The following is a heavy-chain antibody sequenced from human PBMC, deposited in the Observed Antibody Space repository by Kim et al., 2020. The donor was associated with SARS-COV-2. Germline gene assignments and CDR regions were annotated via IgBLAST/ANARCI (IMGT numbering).Heavy chain of an antibody. D-gene: IGHD6-19*01. CDR3: ARDTGFTVAVAGTYSKFDP. Sequence: ASVKVSCKASGYTFTSYYMHWVRQAPGQGLEWMGIINPSGGSTSYAQKFQGRVTMTRDTSTSTVYMELSSLRSEDTAVYYCARDTGFTVAVAGTYSKFDPWGQGTLVTVSS. CDR2: INPSGGST. J-gene: IGHJ5*02. V-gene: IGHV1-46*01. CDR1: GYTFTSYY.